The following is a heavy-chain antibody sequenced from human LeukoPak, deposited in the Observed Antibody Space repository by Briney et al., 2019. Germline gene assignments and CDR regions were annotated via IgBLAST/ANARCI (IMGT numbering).Heavy chain of an antibody. CDR2: FDPEDGET. CDR3: ARDRLENFDY. V-gene: IGHV1-24*01. CDR1: GYTLTELS. J-gene: IGHJ4*02. D-gene: IGHD1-1*01. Sequence: ASVKVSCKVSGYTLTELSMHWVRQAPGKGLEWMGGFDPEDGETICAQKFQGRVTMTTDTSTSTAYMELRSLRSDDTAVYYCARDRLENFDYWGQGTLVTVSS.